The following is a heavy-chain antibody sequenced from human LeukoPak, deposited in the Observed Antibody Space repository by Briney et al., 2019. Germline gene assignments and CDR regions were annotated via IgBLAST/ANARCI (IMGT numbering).Heavy chain of an antibody. J-gene: IGHJ4*02. CDR1: GFIFSNAW. V-gene: IGHV3-7*01. D-gene: IGHD7-27*01. CDR2: IKEDGTQK. CDR3: AKTGERDY. Sequence: GGSLRLPCAASGFIFSNAWMSWVRQAPGKGPEWVANIKEDGTQKYYVDSVRGRFTISRDNAENSLYLQMNSLRDEDTAVYYCAKTGERDYWGRGTLVTVSS.